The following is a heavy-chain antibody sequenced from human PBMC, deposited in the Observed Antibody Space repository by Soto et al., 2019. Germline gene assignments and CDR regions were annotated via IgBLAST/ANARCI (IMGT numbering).Heavy chain of an antibody. CDR2: ISGGGSTT. V-gene: IGHV3-11*01. CDR3: AREVRTSGWFRRLNS. J-gene: IGHJ4*02. D-gene: IGHD6-19*01. Sequence: RLSCAVSGFTFNDYYMSWIRQAPGKGLEWISYISGGGSTTYHADSVRGRFTISRDNAKNSLFLQMNSLRAEDTAVYYCAREVRTSGWFRRLNSWGQGILVTVS. CDR1: GFTFNDYY.